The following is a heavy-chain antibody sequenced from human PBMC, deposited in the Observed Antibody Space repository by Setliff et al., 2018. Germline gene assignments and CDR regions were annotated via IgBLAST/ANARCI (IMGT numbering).Heavy chain of an antibody. D-gene: IGHD6-13*01. CDR2: ISDTALGI. CDR1: GGSFSGYY. V-gene: IGHV3-23*01. J-gene: IGHJ4*02. CDR3: VKDVVGYSSTWPKRDYFDY. Sequence: ETLSLTCAVYGGSFSGYYWSWIRQPPGKGLEWVSSISDTALGIYYADSVRGRFTISRDNSKKTLYLQMNSLRAEDTAVYYCVKDVVGYSSTWPKRDYFDYWGQGTLVTVSS.